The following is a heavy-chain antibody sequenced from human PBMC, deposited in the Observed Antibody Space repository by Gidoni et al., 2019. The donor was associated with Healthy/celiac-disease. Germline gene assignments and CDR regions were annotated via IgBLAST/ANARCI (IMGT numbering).Heavy chain of an antibody. V-gene: IGHV4-39*01. Sequence: QLQLQESGPGLVKPSETLSLTCTVSGGSISSSSYYWGWIRQPPGKGLEWIGSIYYSGSTYYNPSLKSRVTISVDTSKNQFSLKLSSVTAADTAVYYCARHRAAAGTYYYYYYMDVWGKGTTVTVSS. CDR3: ARHRAAAGTYYYYYYMDV. D-gene: IGHD6-13*01. CDR1: GGSISSSSYY. J-gene: IGHJ6*03. CDR2: IYYSGST.